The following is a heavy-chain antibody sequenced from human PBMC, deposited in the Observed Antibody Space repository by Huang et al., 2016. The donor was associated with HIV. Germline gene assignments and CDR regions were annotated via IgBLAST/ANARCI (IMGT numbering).Heavy chain of an antibody. D-gene: IGHD3-3*01. CDR1: GDSIRSGGYY. CDR3: ARAPATHSVFFY. CDR2: IDYSVSS. J-gene: IGHJ4*02. Sequence: QVQLQESGPGLVKPSQTLSLTCTVSGDSIRSGGYYWTWIRQSPAKGLGWIGYIDYSVSSDYNPSLKSRVSISIDAFKNRVSLKLKSVTVADTAVYYCARAPATHSVFFYWGQGTLVTVSA. V-gene: IGHV4-30-4*08.